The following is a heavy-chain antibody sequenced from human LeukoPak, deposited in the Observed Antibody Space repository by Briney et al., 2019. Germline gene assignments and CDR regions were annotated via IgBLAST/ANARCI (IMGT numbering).Heavy chain of an antibody. CDR2: ISTYNGDT. D-gene: IGHD5-18*01. CDR1: GYTFSIYG. CDR3: ARRGSVETPMSNCEWCY. V-gene: IGHV1-18*01. Sequence: GASVKLSLTAAGYTFSIYGISLLRQAPGQGPEWMGWISTYNGDTNYAQKFQGRVTLTTDTSTSTVYMELRSLRSDDTAVYYCARRGSVETPMSNCEWCYWGQGTLVTVSS. J-gene: IGHJ4*02.